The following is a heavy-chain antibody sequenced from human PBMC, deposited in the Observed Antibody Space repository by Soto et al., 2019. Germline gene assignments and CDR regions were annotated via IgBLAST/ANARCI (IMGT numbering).Heavy chain of an antibody. Sequence: GGSLRLSCAASGFTFSSYAMSWVRQAPGKGLEWVSAISGSGGSTYYADSVKGRFTISRDNSKNTLYLQMNSLRAEDTAVYYCAKDYAIYSSSSTRPFDYWGQGTLVTVSS. D-gene: IGHD6-6*01. CDR1: GFTFSSYA. CDR3: AKDYAIYSSSSTRPFDY. CDR2: ISGSGGST. V-gene: IGHV3-23*01. J-gene: IGHJ4*02.